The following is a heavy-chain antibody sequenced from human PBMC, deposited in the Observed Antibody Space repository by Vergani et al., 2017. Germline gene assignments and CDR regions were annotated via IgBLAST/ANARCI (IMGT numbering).Heavy chain of an antibody. Sequence: QVQLVQSESELKKPGASVKVSCRASGYTFSSSVINWVRQAPGQWLEWVGWITTNTGNPVYARDFTGRFVFSLDTSVTTTYLQINSLKAEDTAVYFCARGSFRKGTSYFDYWGQGTLVTVSS. CDR3: ARGSFRKGTSYFDY. D-gene: IGHD1-14*01. CDR1: GYTFSSSV. CDR2: ITTNTGNP. V-gene: IGHV7-4-1*02. J-gene: IGHJ4*02.